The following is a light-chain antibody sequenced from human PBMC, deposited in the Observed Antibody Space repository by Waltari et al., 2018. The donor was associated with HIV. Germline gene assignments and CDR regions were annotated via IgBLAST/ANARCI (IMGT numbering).Light chain of an antibody. CDR2: WAS. V-gene: IGKV4-1*01. CDR1: QSLLYGSNNKIY. Sequence: DVVMTQSPDSLTVSVGERATLNCKSSQSLLYGSNNKIYLAWYQQRPGHRPKLLIYWASTRQSGVPDRFSGSGSGTDFSLTISSLQAEDVAVYYCQQYYLVPYTFGQGTKLEIK. CDR3: QQYYLVPYT. J-gene: IGKJ2*01.